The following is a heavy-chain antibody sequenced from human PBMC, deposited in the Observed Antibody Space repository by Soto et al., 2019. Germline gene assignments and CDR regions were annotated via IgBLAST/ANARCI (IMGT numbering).Heavy chain of an antibody. J-gene: IGHJ5*02. Sequence: EVQLLASGGGLVQPGGSLRLSCAASGFTFSSYAMSWIRQAPGKGLEWASPISGIGGSTYYANAVKGRFTISRDNSKNTLNLQMNSLRAEDTAVYYCAKIVAANWFDPWGEGTLVTVSS. CDR3: AKIVAANWFDP. D-gene: IGHD6-13*01. CDR1: GFTFSSYA. CDR2: ISGIGGST. V-gene: IGHV3-23*01.